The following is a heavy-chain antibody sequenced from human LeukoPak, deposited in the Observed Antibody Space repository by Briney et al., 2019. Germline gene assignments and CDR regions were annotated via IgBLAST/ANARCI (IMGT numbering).Heavy chain of an antibody. CDR1: GYTFTGYY. V-gene: IGHV1-2*02. Sequence: GASVKVSFKASGYTFTGYYMHWVRQAPGQGLEWMGWINPNSGGTNYAQKFQGRVTMTRDTSISTAYMELSGLRSDDTAVYYCARVAPKHRTRDYYFDYWGQGTLVTVSS. J-gene: IGHJ4*02. CDR3: ARVAPKHRTRDYYFDY. D-gene: IGHD3-3*01. CDR2: INPNSGGT.